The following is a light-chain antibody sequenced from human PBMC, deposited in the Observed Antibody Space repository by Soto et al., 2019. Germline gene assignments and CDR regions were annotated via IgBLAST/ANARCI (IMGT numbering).Light chain of an antibody. V-gene: IGLV1-40*01. CDR1: SSNIGAGYD. J-gene: IGLJ1*01. CDR2: GNS. CDR3: QSYDSSLSGSRV. Sequence: QSVLTQPPSVSGAPGQRVTISCTGSSSNIGAGYDVHWYQQLPGTAPKLLIYGNSNRPSGVPDRFSGSKSGTSAXXAITGLQAEDEADYYCQSYDSSLSGSRVFGT.